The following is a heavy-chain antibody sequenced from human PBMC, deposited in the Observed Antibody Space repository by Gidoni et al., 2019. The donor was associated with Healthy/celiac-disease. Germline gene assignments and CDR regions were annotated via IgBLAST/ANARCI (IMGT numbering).Heavy chain of an antibody. J-gene: IGHJ5*02. D-gene: IGHD2-2*01. CDR3: ARQGYCSSTSCHGLNWFDP. V-gene: IGHV3-11*05. CDR2: ISSSSSYT. CDR1: GFTFSDYY. Sequence: QVQLVESGGGLVKPGGSLRLSCAASGFTFSDYYMSWIRQAPGKGLEWVSYISSSSSYTNYADSVKGRFTISRDNAKNSLYLQMNSLRAEDTAVYYCARQGYCSSTSCHGLNWFDPWGQGTLVTVSS.